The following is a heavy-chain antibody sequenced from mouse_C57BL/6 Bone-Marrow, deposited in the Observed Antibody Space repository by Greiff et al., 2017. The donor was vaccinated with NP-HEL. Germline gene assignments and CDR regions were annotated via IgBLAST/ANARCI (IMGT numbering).Heavy chain of an antibody. J-gene: IGHJ4*01. D-gene: IGHD2-4*01. CDR3: AREGGLRRRTYAMDY. CDR2: LNYDGSST. V-gene: IGHV5-16*01. CDR1: GFTFSDYY. Sequence: EVMLVESEGGLVQPGSSMKLSCTASGFTFSDYYMAWVRQVPEQGLEWVANLNYDGSSTYYLDSLKSRFIISRDNAKNILYLQMRSLKSDDTATYYCAREGGLRRRTYAMDYWGQGTSVTVSS.